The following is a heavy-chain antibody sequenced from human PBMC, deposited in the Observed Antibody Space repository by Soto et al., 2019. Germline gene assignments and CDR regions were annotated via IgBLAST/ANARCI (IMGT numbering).Heavy chain of an antibody. CDR2: IRSKPNNYAT. CDR1: GFTFSGCA. J-gene: IGHJ4*02. D-gene: IGHD6-19*01. Sequence: EVQLVESGGGLVQPGGSLKLSCAASGFTFSGCAMHWVRQASGKGLEWLGRIRSKPNNYATEYAASVQGRFTISRDDSKNTAYLEMNSLKTEDTAVYYFTRWAYSYGWYFDYWGQGALVTVCS. CDR3: TRWAYSYGWYFDY. V-gene: IGHV3-73*01.